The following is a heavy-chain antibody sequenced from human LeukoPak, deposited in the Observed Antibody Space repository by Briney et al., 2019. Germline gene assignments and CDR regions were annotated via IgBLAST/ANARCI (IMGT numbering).Heavy chain of an antibody. V-gene: IGHV3-15*01. J-gene: IGHJ3*02. CDR1: GFTFSNAW. CDR3: TTRTRGGRAFDI. D-gene: IGHD3-10*01. Sequence: PGGSLRLSCAASGFTFSNAWMSWVRQAPGKGLEWVGRIKSKTDGGTTDYAAPVKGRFTISRDDSKNTLYLQMNSLKTEDTAVYYCTTRTRGGRAFDIWGQGTMVTVSS. CDR2: IKSKTDGGTT.